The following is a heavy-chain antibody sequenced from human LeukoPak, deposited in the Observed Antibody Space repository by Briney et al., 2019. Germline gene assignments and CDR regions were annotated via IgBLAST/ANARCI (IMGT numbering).Heavy chain of an antibody. CDR2: IYYSGST. Sequence: PSETLSLTCTVSGGSISSSSYYWGWIRQPPGKGLEWGGSIYYSGSTYYNPSIKSRVTISVDKSKNPFSLQLSSVTAADTAVYYCASLRFKRWFAPWGQGTLVTVSS. D-gene: IGHD3-3*01. V-gene: IGHV4-39*07. CDR3: ASLRFKRWFAP. CDR1: GGSISSSSYY. J-gene: IGHJ5*02.